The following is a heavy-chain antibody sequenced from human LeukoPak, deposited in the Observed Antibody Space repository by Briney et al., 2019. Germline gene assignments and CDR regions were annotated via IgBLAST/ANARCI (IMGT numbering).Heavy chain of an antibody. D-gene: IGHD2-2*01. V-gene: IGHV3-66*02. J-gene: IGHJ5*02. Sequence: GGSLRLSCAASGFTLSSNYMSWVRQAPGKGLEWVSVIYSGGSTYYADSVTGRFTISRDNSKNTLYLQMNSLRAEDTAVYYCAREAPFYCSSTSCYGGGWFDPWGQGTLVTVSS. CDR2: IYSGGST. CDR3: AREAPFYCSSTSCYGGGWFDP. CDR1: GFTLSSNY.